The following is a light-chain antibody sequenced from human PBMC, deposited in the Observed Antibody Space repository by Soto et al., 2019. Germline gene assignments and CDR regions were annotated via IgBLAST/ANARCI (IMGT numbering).Light chain of an antibody. CDR1: TNDVGAYYY. V-gene: IGLV2-14*03. CDR2: DVS. CDR3: TSYTTGDTLA. Sequence: QSALTQPASVSGSPGQSITISCTGTTNDVGAYYYVSWYQHHPGKAPRLMIFDVSDRPSGVSNRFSGSKSGNTASLTISGLQAEDEADYYCTSYTTGDTLAFGGGTKLTVL. J-gene: IGLJ2*01.